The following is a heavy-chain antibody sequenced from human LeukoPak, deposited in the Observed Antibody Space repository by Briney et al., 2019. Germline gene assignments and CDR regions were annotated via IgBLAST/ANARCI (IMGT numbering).Heavy chain of an antibody. V-gene: IGHV3-23*01. CDR1: GFSFSGYA. J-gene: IGHJ5*02. CDR2: ISGSGGST. Sequence: GGSLRLSCTASGFSFSGYAMTWVRQAPGKGLEWVSTISGSGGSTYYADSVKGRFTISRDNSKNTLYLQMTSLRAEDTAVYYCAKESEAVAGPNWFDPWGQGTLVTVSS. CDR3: AKESEAVAGPNWFDP. D-gene: IGHD6-19*01.